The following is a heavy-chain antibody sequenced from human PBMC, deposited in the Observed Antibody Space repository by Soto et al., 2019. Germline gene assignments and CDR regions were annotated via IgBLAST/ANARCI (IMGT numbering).Heavy chain of an antibody. Sequence: ASVKVSCKASGGTFSSYAISWVRQAPGQGLEWMGGIIPIFGTANYAQKFQGRVTITADESTSTAYMELSSLRSEDTAVYYCARDIGPGVGPYYFDYWGQGTLVTVSS. D-gene: IGHD3-3*01. CDR1: GGTFSSYA. J-gene: IGHJ4*02. V-gene: IGHV1-69*13. CDR2: IIPIFGTA. CDR3: ARDIGPGVGPYYFDY.